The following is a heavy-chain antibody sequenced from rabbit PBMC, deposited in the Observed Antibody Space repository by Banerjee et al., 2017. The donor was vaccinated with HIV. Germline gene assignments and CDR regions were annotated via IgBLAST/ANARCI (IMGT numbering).Heavy chain of an antibody. CDR3: VRDSEVAGYYHLFDF. CDR2: IDPVVDTT. J-gene: IGHJ4*01. D-gene: IGHD3-1*01. CDR1: GFSFSNKYV. Sequence: QQQLEESGGGLVKPEGSLTLTCKASGFSFSNKYVMCWVRQAPGKGLEWIGYIDPVVDTTYYASWVNGRLTISNNTNQNTLYLQLNSLTAADTATYFCVRDSEVAGYYHLFDFWGPGTLVTVS. V-gene: IGHV1S43*01.